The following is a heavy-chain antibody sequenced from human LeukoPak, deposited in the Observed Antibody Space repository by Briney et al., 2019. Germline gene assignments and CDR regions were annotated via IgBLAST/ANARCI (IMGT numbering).Heavy chain of an antibody. CDR2: ISYDGSNK. D-gene: IGHD2-15*01. CDR1: GFTFSSYA. V-gene: IGHV3-30*04. CDR3: ARDSLRGAMDY. Sequence: GRSLRLSCAASGFTFSSYAMHWVRQAPGKGLEWVAVISYDGSNKYYADSVKGRFTISRDNSKNTLYLQMNSLGAEDTAVYYCARDSLRGAMDYWGQGTLVTVSS. J-gene: IGHJ4*02.